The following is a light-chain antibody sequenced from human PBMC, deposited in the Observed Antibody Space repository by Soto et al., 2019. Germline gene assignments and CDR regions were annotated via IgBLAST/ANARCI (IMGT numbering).Light chain of an antibody. CDR1: QSVSSSY. Sequence: EIVLTQSPGTLSLSPGARATLSCRASQSVSSSYLAWYQQKPGQAPRLLIYGASSRATGIPDRFSGSGSGTDFTLTISSLEPEDFAVYYGQQYGSSRALTFLGGTKVEIK. J-gene: IGKJ4*01. CDR3: QQYGSSRALT. CDR2: GAS. V-gene: IGKV3-20*01.